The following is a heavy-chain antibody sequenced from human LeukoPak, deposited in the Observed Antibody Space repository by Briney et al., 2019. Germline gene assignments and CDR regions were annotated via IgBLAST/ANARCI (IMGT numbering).Heavy chain of an antibody. CDR2: ISYDGSNK. CDR3: AKDSIAAADPFDY. J-gene: IGHJ4*02. V-gene: IGHV3-30*18. CDR1: GFTFSSYG. D-gene: IGHD6-13*01. Sequence: GGSLRLSCAASGFTFSSYGMHWVHQAPGKGLEWVAVISYDGSNKYYADSVKGRFTISRDNSKNTLYLQMNSLRAEDTAVYYCAKDSIAAADPFDYWGQGTLVTVSS.